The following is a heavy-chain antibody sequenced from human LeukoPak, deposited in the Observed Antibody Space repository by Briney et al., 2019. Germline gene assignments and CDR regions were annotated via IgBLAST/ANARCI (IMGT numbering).Heavy chain of an antibody. CDR1: GFTFSSYG. CDR3: AVHDYGEGIDY. V-gene: IGHV3-30*03. CDR2: ISYDGSNK. J-gene: IGHJ4*02. Sequence: SGGSLRLSCAASGFTFSSYGMHWVRQAPGKGLEWVAVISYDGSNKYYADSVKGRFTISRDNSKNTLYLQMNSLRAEDTAVYYCAVHDYGEGIDYWGQGTLVTVSS. D-gene: IGHD4-17*01.